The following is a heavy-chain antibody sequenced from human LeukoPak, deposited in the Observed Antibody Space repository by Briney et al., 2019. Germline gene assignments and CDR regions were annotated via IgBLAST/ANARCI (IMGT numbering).Heavy chain of an antibody. CDR2: IISDASST. V-gene: IGHV3-74*01. J-gene: IGHJ4*02. CDR1: GYTFSSYW. D-gene: IGHD2-8*02. CDR3: TRGPLGTGETDY. Sequence: PWGSLRLSCAASGYTFSSYWMHWVRQTPGKGLFWVSRIISDASSTLYADSVKGRFTISRDNARNMLYLQMNSLTVEDTGVYYCTRGPLGTGETDYWGQGTLVTVSS.